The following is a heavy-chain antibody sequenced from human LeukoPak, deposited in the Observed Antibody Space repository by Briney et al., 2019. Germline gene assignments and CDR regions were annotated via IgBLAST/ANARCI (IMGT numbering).Heavy chain of an antibody. D-gene: IGHD1-26*01. CDR3: AKAWEHYFDY. CDR1: GFTFSSYG. Sequence: GGSLRLSRAASGFTFSSYGMHWVRQAPGKGLEWVAFIRYDGSNKYYADSVKGRFTISRDNSKNTLYLQMNSLRAEDTAVYYCAKAWEHYFDYWGQGTLVTVSS. V-gene: IGHV3-30*02. J-gene: IGHJ4*02. CDR2: IRYDGSNK.